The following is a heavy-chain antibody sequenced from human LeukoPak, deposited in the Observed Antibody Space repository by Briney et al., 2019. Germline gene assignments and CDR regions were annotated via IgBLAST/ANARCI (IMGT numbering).Heavy chain of an antibody. CDR3: ARDLRGYNFGQSTAFDN. CDR1: GYTFNRYG. V-gene: IGHV1-18*01. D-gene: IGHD5-18*01. CDR2: IGGYNDNT. J-gene: IGHJ4*02. Sequence: GASVKVSCKTSGYTFNRYGISWVSQARGQGLEAMGWIGGYNDNTDYAQKLQGRVTMTTDTSTSTAYRELRSLRSDDTAVYYCARDLRGYNFGQSTAFDNWGQGTLVTVSS.